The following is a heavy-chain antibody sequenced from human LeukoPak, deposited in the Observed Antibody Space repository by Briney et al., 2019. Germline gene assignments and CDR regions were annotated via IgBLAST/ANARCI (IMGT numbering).Heavy chain of an antibody. CDR1: GFTFSSYA. D-gene: IGHD5-12*01. CDR3: AKSANARPTTLDY. V-gene: IGHV3-23*01. Sequence: PGGSLRLSCAASGFTFSSYAMSWVRQAPGKGPEWVSAISGSGGSTYYADSVKGRFTISRDNSKNTLYLQMNSLRAEDTAVHYCAKSANARPTTLDYWGQGTLVTVSS. J-gene: IGHJ4*02. CDR2: ISGSGGST.